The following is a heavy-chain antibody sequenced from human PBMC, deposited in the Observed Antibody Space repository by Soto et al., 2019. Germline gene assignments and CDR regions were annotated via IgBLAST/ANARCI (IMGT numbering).Heavy chain of an antibody. V-gene: IGHV1-24*01. CDR2: FDPEDGET. D-gene: IGHD6-13*01. CDR3: ATDPAAAGIFDY. CDR1: GYTLTELS. J-gene: IGHJ4*02. Sequence: GASVKVSCKVSGYTLTELSMHWVRQAPGKGLEWMGGFDPEDGETIYAQKFQGRVTMTEDTSTDTAYMELSSLRSEDTAVYYCATDPAAAGIFDYWGQGTLVTVSS.